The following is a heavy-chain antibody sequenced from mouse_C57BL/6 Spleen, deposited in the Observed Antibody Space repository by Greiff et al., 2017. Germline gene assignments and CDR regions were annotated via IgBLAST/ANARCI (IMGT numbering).Heavy chain of an antibody. J-gene: IGHJ4*01. D-gene: IGHD1-1*01. V-gene: IGHV1-82*01. Sequence: VQLQQSGPELVKPGASVKISCKASGYAFSSSWMNWVKQRPGKGLEWIGRIYPGDGDTNYNGKFKGKATLTADKSSSTAYMQLSSLTSEDSAVYFCARGDYGSTYYYAMDYWGQGTSVTVSS. CDR3: ARGDYGSTYYYAMDY. CDR1: GYAFSSSW. CDR2: IYPGDGDT.